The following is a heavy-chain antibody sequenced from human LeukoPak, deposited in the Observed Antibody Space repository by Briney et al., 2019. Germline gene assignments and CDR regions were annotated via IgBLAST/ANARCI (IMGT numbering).Heavy chain of an antibody. CDR2: ISGSGGST. CDR3: AKGSGIVVVIMDAFDI. Sequence: TGGSLRLSCAASGFTFSSYAMSWVRQAPGKGLEWVSAISGSGGSTYYADSVKGRFTISRDNSKNTLYLQMNSLRAEDTAVYYCAKGSGIVVVIMDAFDIWGQGTMVTVSS. V-gene: IGHV3-23*01. D-gene: IGHD3-22*01. CDR1: GFTFSSYA. J-gene: IGHJ3*02.